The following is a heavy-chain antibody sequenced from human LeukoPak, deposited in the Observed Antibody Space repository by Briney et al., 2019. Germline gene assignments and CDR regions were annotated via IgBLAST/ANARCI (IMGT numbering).Heavy chain of an antibody. Sequence: SETLSLTCTVSGGSISSYSWNWIRQPPGKGLEWTGYINYRGTTDYNPSLKSRVTISVDTSKNQFSLKLSSVTAADTAVYYCARHEYGGYYFDYWGQGTLVTVSS. CDR1: GGSISSYS. V-gene: IGHV4-59*08. CDR3: ARHEYGGYYFDY. CDR2: INYRGTT. D-gene: IGHD4-17*01. J-gene: IGHJ4*02.